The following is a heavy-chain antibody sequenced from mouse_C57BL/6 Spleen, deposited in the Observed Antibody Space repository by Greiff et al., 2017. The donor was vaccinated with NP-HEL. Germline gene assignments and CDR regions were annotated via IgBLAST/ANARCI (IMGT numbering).Heavy chain of an antibody. Sequence: VHLVESGAELVRPGTSVKMSCKASGYTFTNYWIGWAKQRPGHGLEWIGDIYPGGGYTNYNEKFKGKATLTADKSSSTAYMQFISLTSEDSAIYYCARHGSSLDYFDYWGQGTTLTVSS. CDR3: ARHGSSLDYFDY. J-gene: IGHJ2*01. CDR2: IYPGGGYT. CDR1: GYTFTNYW. V-gene: IGHV1-63*01. D-gene: IGHD1-1*01.